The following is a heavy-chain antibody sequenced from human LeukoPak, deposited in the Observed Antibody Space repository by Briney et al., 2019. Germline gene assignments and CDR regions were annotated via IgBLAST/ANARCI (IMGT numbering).Heavy chain of an antibody. V-gene: IGHV3-23*01. CDR1: GFTFSSYA. CDR3: AKIPLYYDFWSGYYPGEDC. D-gene: IGHD3-3*01. Sequence: GGSLRLSCAASGFTFSSYAMSWVRQAPGKGLEWVSGISGSGGSTHYADSVKGRFTISRDNSRNTLYLQMNSLRAEDTAVYYCAKIPLYYDFWSGYYPGEDCWGQGTLVTVSS. CDR2: ISGSGGST. J-gene: IGHJ4*02.